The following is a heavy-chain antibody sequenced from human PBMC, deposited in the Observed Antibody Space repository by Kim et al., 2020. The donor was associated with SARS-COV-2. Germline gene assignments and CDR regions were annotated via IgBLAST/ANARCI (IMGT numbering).Heavy chain of an antibody. J-gene: IGHJ5*01. V-gene: IGHV4-34*01. CDR3: ARRGPSSRHIAARPVT. D-gene: IGHD6-6*01. CDR2: INHSGST. Sequence: SETLSLTCAVYGGSFSGYYWSWIRQPPGKGLEWIGEINHSGSTNYNPSLKSRVTISVDTSKNQFSLKLSSVTAADTAVYYCARRGPSSRHIAARPVTWG. CDR1: GGSFSGYY.